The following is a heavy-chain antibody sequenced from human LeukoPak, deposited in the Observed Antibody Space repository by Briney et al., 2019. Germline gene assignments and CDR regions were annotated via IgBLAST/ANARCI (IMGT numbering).Heavy chain of an antibody. D-gene: IGHD3-9*01. Sequence: GGSLRLSCAASGFTFSSYSMNWVRQAPGKGLEWVSSISTSSSYIYYADSLKGRFTISRDNAKNSLYLQMNSLRAEDTAVYYCARDLVSDYWGQGTLVTVSS. CDR2: ISTSSSYI. CDR1: GFTFSSYS. CDR3: ARDLVSDY. V-gene: IGHV3-21*01. J-gene: IGHJ4*02.